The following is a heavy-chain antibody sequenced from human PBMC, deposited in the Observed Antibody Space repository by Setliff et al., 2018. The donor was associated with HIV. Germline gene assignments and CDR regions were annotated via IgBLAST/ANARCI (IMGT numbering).Heavy chain of an antibody. D-gene: IGHD3-10*01. CDR3: AKDEATLVRGVWNYYYYYIDV. J-gene: IGHJ6*03. CDR1: GFIFSSYD. CDR2: IPYDGSQN. V-gene: IGHV3-30*02. Sequence: GGSLRLSCAASGFIFSSYDMHWVRQAPGKGLEWVAFIPYDGSQNYYADSVKGRFTISRDNSRDTLFLQMNSLRPEDTAVYYCAKDEATLVRGVWNYYYYYIDVWGKGTTVTVSS.